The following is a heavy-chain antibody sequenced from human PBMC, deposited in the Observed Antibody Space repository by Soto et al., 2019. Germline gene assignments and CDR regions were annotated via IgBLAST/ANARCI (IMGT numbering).Heavy chain of an antibody. Sequence: SETLSLTCHVSGYFISNGYYWGWIRQPPGKGPEWIGRILHTGRTDYNSSLSSRITISLDTAKNQFSLELRSVTATGTAVYYCARIFSSHCGPPVWGQGIAVTVSS. CDR1: GYFISNGYY. CDR2: ILHTGRT. D-gene: IGHD2-21*01. J-gene: IGHJ6*02. CDR3: ARIFSSHCGPPV. V-gene: IGHV4-38-2*01.